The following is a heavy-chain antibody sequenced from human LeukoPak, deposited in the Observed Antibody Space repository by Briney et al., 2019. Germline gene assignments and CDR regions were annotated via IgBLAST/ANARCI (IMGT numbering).Heavy chain of an antibody. CDR2: IYHSGSA. D-gene: IGHD1-26*01. CDR3: ARVPFSGSGSVEDV. V-gene: IGHV4-30-2*01. CDR1: GGSISSGDYY. Sequence: SETLSLTCTVSGGSISSGDYYWSWIRQPPGKGLEWIGYIYHSGSAYYNPSLKSRLTISVDRSKNQFSLKLSSVTAADPAVYYCARVPFSGSGSVEDVWGKGTTVTVSS. J-gene: IGHJ6*04.